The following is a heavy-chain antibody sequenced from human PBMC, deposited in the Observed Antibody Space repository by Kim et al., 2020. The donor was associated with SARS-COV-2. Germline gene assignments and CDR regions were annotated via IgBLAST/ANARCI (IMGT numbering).Heavy chain of an antibody. Sequence: GGSLRLSCAASGFTVSSDYMIWVRQGPGKGLEWVSLIYRGGSTYYADSMKGRFTISRDNSKNTLYLQMNSVRVEDTAVYYCGGWSYDYLGMDVWGRGTTVTVS. V-gene: IGHV3-66*01. CDR2: IYRGGST. J-gene: IGHJ6*02. CDR3: GGWSYDYLGMDV. D-gene: IGHD3-3*01. CDR1: GFTVSSDY.